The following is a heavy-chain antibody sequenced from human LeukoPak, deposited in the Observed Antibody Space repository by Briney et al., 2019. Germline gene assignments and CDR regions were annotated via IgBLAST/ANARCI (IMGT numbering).Heavy chain of an antibody. CDR1: GFTFSGSA. J-gene: IGHJ4*02. D-gene: IGHD5-24*01. V-gene: IGHV3-73*01. CDR2: IRSKADSYAT. Sequence: PGGSLTLSCPASGFTFSGSAMHWVRQASGKGLEWVGRIRSKADSYATAYAASLKGRFIISRDDSKNTTYLQMNSLNTEDTAVYYCTRWLQSLEHWGQGTLVSVSS. CDR3: TRWLQSLEH.